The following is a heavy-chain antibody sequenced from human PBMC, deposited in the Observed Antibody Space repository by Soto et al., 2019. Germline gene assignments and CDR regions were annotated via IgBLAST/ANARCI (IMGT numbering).Heavy chain of an antibody. CDR2: IKQDGSET. V-gene: IGHV3-7*03. CDR3: MTTTRGGPFDY. J-gene: IGHJ4*02. Sequence: EVQLVESRGDLVQPGGSLRLSCAASGFTFSNYWMTWVRQAPGKGLEWVAIIKQDGSETKYVDSVKGRFTISRDNAKNSVYLQMNSLRAEDTAVYYCMTTTRGGPFDYWGQGTLVTVSS. D-gene: IGHD1-1*01. CDR1: GFTFSNYW.